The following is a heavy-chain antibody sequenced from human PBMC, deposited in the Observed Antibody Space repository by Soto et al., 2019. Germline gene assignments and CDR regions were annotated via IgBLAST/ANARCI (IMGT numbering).Heavy chain of an antibody. V-gene: IGHV4-39*01. CDR1: GGSISSSSYY. CDR3: ARVPFLYDYIWGSYRLYFDY. CDR2: IYYSGST. D-gene: IGHD3-16*02. J-gene: IGHJ4*02. Sequence: SSETLSLTCTVSGGSISSSSYYWGWIRQPPGKGLEWIGSIYYSGSTYYNPSLKSRVTISVDTSKNQFSLKLSSVTAADTAVYYCARVPFLYDYIWGSYRLYFDYWGQGTLVTVSS.